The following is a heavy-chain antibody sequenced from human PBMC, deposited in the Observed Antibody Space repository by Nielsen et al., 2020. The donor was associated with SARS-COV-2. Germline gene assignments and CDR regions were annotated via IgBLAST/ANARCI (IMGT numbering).Heavy chain of an antibody. D-gene: IGHD3-3*01. CDR3: AREGLGDFWSGYYQEDYYYGMDV. V-gene: IGHV3-23*01. CDR2: ISGSGGNT. Sequence: VRQAPGKGLEWVSGISGSGGNTYHADSVKGRFTISRDNSKNTLYLQMNSLRAEDTAVYYCAREGLGDFWSGYYQEDYYYGMDVWGQGTTVTVSS. J-gene: IGHJ6*02.